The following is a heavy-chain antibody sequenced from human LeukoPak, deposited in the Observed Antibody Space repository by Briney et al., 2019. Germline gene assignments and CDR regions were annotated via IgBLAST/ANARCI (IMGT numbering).Heavy chain of an antibody. D-gene: IGHD1-26*01. V-gene: IGHV5-51*01. CDR2: IYPGDSDT. CDR3: ASPIRGSGSYYGDAFDI. J-gene: IGHJ3*02. CDR1: GYSFTTYW. Sequence: GESLKISCKGSGYSFTTYWIGWVRQMPGKGLEWMGIIYPGDSDTRYSLSFQGQVTISADKSISTAYLQWSSLKASDTAMYYCASPIRGSGSYYGDAFDIWGQGTMVTVSS.